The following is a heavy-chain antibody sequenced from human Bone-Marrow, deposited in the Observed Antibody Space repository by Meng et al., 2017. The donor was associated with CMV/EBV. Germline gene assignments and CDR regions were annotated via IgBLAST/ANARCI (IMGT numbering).Heavy chain of an antibody. Sequence: ASVKVSCKASGYTLTRPGISVVGQATGQGLEWRGWIRAYNGNTNYAQKLQGRVTMTTDTSTSTAYMELRSLRSDDTAVYYCARDGVVPAAMALDVWGQGTTVTVSS. CDR2: IRAYNGNT. CDR1: GYTLTRPG. D-gene: IGHD2-2*01. J-gene: IGHJ6*02. V-gene: IGHV1-18*01. CDR3: ARDGVVPAAMALDV.